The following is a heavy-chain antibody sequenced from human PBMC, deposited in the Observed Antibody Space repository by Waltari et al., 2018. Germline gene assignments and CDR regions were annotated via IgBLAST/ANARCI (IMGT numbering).Heavy chain of an antibody. CDR1: GGTFSSYA. V-gene: IGHV1-69*12. Sequence: QVQLVQSGAEVKKPGSSVKVSCKASGGTFSSYAISWVRQAPGQGLEWMGGIIPIFGTANYAQKFQGRVTITADESTSTAYMGLSSLRSEDTAVYYCATKGNQIQLWLFGYYYMDVWGKGTTVTISS. D-gene: IGHD5-18*01. CDR2: IIPIFGTA. CDR3: ATKGNQIQLWLFGYYYMDV. J-gene: IGHJ6*03.